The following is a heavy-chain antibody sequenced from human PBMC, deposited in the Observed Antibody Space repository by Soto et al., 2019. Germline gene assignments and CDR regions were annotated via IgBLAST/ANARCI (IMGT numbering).Heavy chain of an antibody. CDR3: ARAVYGDYESYYGMDV. J-gene: IGHJ6*02. CDR1: GFTFGSYG. D-gene: IGHD4-17*01. V-gene: IGHV3-33*01. CDR2: IWYDGSNK. Sequence: QVHLAESGGGVVQPGSSLRLSCAASGFTFGSYGMHWVRRAPGKGLEWVEVIWYDGSNKYYADSVKGRFTISRDNSKNTLFLQMNSLRGEDTAVYYCARAVYGDYESYYGMDVWGQGTTVTVSS.